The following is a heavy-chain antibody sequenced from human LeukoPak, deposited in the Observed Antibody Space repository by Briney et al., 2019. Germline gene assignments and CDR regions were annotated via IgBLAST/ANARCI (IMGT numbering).Heavy chain of an antibody. Sequence: GGSLRLSCAASGFTFSNYWMTWVRQAPGKGLEWVANIKEDGSVRYHVNSVRGRFTISRDNAKNSLYLQMNSLRAEDTAVYYCARVHPDDYNGLWDYWGQGTLVTVSS. CDR1: GFTFSNYW. D-gene: IGHD5-24*01. V-gene: IGHV3-7*01. J-gene: IGHJ4*02. CDR2: IKEDGSVR. CDR3: ARVHPDDYNGLWDY.